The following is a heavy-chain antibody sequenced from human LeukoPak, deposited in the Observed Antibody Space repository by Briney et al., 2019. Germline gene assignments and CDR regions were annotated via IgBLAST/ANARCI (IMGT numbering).Heavy chain of an antibody. CDR1: GFSVSTNY. CDR3: ARDLSNWNDAGGTS. CDR2: INSDGSAT. D-gene: IGHD1-20*01. V-gene: IGHV3-74*01. J-gene: IGHJ5*02. Sequence: GRSLRLSWAASGFSVSTNYVSWVRQAPGKGLVWVSHINSDGSATYYADSVKGRFTVSRDNAKNTLYLQMNSLRAEDTAVYYCARDLSNWNDAGGTSWGQGTLVTVSS.